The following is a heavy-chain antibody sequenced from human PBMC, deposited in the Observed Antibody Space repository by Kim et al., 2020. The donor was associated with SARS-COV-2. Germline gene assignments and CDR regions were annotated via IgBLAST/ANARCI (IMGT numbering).Heavy chain of an antibody. Sequence: YYNPSLKSRVTISVDTSKNQFSLKLSSVTAADTAVYYCARLSPRGWYCEYWGQGTLVTVSS. CDR3: ARLSPRGWYCEY. J-gene: IGHJ4*02. V-gene: IGHV4-39*01. D-gene: IGHD6-19*01.